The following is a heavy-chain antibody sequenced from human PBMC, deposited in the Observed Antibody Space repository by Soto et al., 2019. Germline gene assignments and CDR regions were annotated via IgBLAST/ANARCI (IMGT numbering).Heavy chain of an antibody. CDR3: ARATQRRGYVRQSFDP. CDR1: GFRFSNYG. Sequence: SLRLSCAASGFRFSNYGMHWVRQPPGKGLEGVAVIWDDGSNKYYEESVKGRFTISRDNSRNILYLELNSLRVEDTAVYYCARATQRRGYVRQSFDPSGQGTLVTVSS. V-gene: IGHV3-33*01. CDR2: IWDDGSNK. J-gene: IGHJ5*02. D-gene: IGHD5-12*01.